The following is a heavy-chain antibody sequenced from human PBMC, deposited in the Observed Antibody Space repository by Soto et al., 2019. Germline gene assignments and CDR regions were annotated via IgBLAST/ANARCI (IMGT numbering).Heavy chain of an antibody. CDR1: DVSIELYY. CDR2: IYYTVSS. CDR3: AKYRRTEEEGFTLDS. V-gene: IGHV4-59*01. Sequence: SETLSLSFTVSDVSIELYYWGWIRRPPGKRLEWIGYIYYTVSSPYNPSVDHLVTMSVETSKNQFSLNVSSVNAGDMVVYYFAKYRRTEEEGFTLDSWGQGTLVTVSS. D-gene: IGHD2-2*01. J-gene: IGHJ4*02.